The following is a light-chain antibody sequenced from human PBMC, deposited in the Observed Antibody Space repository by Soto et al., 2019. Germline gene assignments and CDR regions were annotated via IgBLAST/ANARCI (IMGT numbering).Light chain of an antibody. V-gene: IGLV2-8*01. CDR2: EVI. Sequence: QSALTQPPSASGSLGQSVTISCTGTSSDVGGYDYVSWYQQHPGKAPNLIIYEVIKRPSGVPDRFSGSKSGNTASLTVSGLQAEDEPDYYCTSYAGSNNLIFGGGTKLTVL. CDR3: TSYAGSNNLI. J-gene: IGLJ2*01. CDR1: SSDVGGYDY.